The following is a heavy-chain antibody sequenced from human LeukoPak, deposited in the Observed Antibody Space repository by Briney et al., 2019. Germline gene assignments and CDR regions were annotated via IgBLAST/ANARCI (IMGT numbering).Heavy chain of an antibody. CDR1: VGTFSSYA. J-gene: IGHJ4*02. Sequence: ASVKVSCKASVGTFSSYAISWVRQAPGQGLEWMGGMIPFFGTANYAQKFQGRVTIPAEKSRPKAYLALSSLRSEDTAVYYCESCGTTVLTPRFDYWGRGTLVTVSS. CDR2: MIPFFGTA. V-gene: IGHV1-69*06. CDR3: ESCGTTVLTPRFDY. D-gene: IGHD4-23*01.